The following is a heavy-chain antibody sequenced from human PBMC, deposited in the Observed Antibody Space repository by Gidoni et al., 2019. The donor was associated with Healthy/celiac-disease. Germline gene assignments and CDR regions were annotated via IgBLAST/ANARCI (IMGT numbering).Heavy chain of an antibody. J-gene: IGHJ4*02. CDR1: GGSISSYY. Sequence: QVQLQESGPGLVKPSETLSLTCTVSGGSISSYYWSWIRQPPGKGLEWIGYIYYSGSTNYNPSLKSRVTISVDTSKNQFSLKLSSVTAADTAVYYCARDLAGLGTIDYWGQGTLVTVSS. D-gene: IGHD7-27*01. V-gene: IGHV4-59*01. CDR2: IYYSGST. CDR3: ARDLAGLGTIDY.